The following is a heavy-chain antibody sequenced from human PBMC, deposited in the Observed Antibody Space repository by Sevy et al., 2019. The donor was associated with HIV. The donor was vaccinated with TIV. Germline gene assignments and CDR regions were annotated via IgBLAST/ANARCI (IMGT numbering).Heavy chain of an antibody. CDR2: LSFGCGKI. D-gene: IGHD2-8*01. CDR3: GGGGCTRPHDY. V-gene: IGHV3-23*01. J-gene: IGHJ4*02. Sequence: GGSLRLSCAASGFAFYDYSMSWIRQAPGKGLEWVATLSFGCGKINYADSVKGRFTISRDNSKNSFYLQMDNLRVEDTGLYYWGGGGCTRPHDYWGQGTRVTVSS. CDR1: GFAFYDYS.